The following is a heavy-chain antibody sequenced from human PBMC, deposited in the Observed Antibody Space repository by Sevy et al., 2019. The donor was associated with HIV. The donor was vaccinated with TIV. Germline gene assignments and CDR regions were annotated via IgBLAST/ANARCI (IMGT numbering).Heavy chain of an antibody. V-gene: IGHV4-38-2*01. D-gene: IGHD2-2*01. CDR2: IYHSGST. CDR3: ARADRIVVVPAAKGGWFDP. CDR1: GYSISSGYY. J-gene: IGHJ5*02. Sequence: SETLSLTCAVSGYSISSGYYWGWIRQPPGKGLEWIGSIYHSGSTYYNPSLKSRVTISVDTSKNQFSLKLSSVTAADTAVYYCARADRIVVVPAAKGGWFDPWGQGTLVTVSS.